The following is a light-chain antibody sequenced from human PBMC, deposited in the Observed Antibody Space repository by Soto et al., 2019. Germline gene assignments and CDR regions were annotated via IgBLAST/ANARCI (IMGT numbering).Light chain of an antibody. Sequence: QSALTQPRSVSGSPGQSVTISCTGTSSYVGAYSYVSWYQHHPSQAPKVIIYDFIKRPSGVPDRFSGSRSGNTASLTISGLQTEDEADYYCCSYTGSLVVIGGGTKVTVL. CDR2: DFI. J-gene: IGLJ2*01. V-gene: IGLV2-11*01. CDR3: CSYTGSLVV. CDR1: SSYVGAYSY.